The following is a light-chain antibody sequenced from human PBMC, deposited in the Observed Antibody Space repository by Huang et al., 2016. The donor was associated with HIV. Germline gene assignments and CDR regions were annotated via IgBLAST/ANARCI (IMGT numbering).Light chain of an antibody. Sequence: EIVLTQSPATLSLSPGERATLPFRASQSVSRNLGWYQQKFGQAPRLFIYAASTRATGITARFGGSGSGTNFTLPMSSLEPEDCAVYYCQQRDTFGPGTRLEIK. CDR1: QSVSRN. CDR2: AAS. V-gene: IGKV3-11*01. J-gene: IGKJ5*01. CDR3: QQRDT.